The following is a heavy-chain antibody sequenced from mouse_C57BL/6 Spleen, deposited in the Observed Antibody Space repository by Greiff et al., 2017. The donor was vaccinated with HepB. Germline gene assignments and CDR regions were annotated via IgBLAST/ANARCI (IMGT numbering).Heavy chain of an antibody. D-gene: IGHD2-2*01. J-gene: IGHJ3*01. Sequence: VQLKQSGAELVRPGASVKLSCTASGFNIKDDYMHWVKQRPEQGLEWIGWIDPENGDTEYASKFQGKATITADTSSNTAYLQLSSLTSEDTAVYYCTTGSTMVTTRSFAYWGQGTLVTVSA. V-gene: IGHV14-4*01. CDR1: GFNIKDDY. CDR3: TTGSTMVTTRSFAY. CDR2: IDPENGDT.